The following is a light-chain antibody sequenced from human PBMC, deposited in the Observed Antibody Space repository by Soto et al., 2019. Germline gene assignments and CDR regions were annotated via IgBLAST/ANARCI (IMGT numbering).Light chain of an antibody. J-gene: IGKJ1*01. CDR3: LNPCSFPRP. Sequence: DITMTQSPSSVAASVGGRVTITCRASQGSGDRLAGYRQRPGKVPQLVVYFASTLPSGVPSRFSASGSGAEHILTTNPPQAEDFATYYRLNPCSFPRPFGPGTNVEVK. V-gene: IGKV1-12*01. CDR1: QGSGDR. CDR2: FAS.